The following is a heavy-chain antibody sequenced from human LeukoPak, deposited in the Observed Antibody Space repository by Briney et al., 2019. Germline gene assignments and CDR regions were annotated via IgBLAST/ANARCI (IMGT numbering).Heavy chain of an antibody. CDR1: GFTFSSYE. J-gene: IGHJ4*02. D-gene: IGHD3-10*01. CDR2: ISSSGSTI. Sequence: GGSLRLSCAASGFTFSSYEMNWVRQAPGKGLEWVSYISSSGSTIYYADSVKGRFTISRDNSKNTLYLQMNSLRAEDTAVYYCAKDHPLSSSGSYLDYWGQGTLVTVSS. CDR3: AKDHPLSSSGSYLDY. V-gene: IGHV3-48*03.